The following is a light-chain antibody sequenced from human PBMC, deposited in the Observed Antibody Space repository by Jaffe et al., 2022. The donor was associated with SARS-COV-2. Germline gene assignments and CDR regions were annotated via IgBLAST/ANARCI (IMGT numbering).Light chain of an antibody. CDR2: DAS. J-gene: IGKJ4*01. CDR1: QSVGSY. CDR3: QQGSDGLT. Sequence: EIVLTQSPATLSLSPGERASLSCRASQSVGSYLAWLQQKPGQAPRLLIYDASNRATGIPARFSGSGSGTDFTLTISNLEPEDFAVYYCQQGSDGLTFGGGTKVEIK. V-gene: IGKV3-11*01.